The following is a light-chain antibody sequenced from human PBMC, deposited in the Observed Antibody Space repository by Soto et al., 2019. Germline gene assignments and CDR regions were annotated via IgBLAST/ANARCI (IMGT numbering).Light chain of an antibody. J-gene: IGKJ1*01. CDR3: HQPYSLPRT. V-gene: IGKV1-39*01. CDR2: NAF. CDR1: QNIDTY. Sequence: DIQMTQSPSSLSASVGDRVTITCRTSQNIDTYLKWYQQKPGKAPRLLIYNAFILHSGVPSRFSGSGSGTDFTLTISSLQPEDFATYYCHQPYSLPRTFGQGTRVEI.